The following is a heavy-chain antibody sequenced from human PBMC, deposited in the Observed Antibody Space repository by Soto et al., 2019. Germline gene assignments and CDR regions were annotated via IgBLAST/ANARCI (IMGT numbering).Heavy chain of an antibody. D-gene: IGHD1-1*01. CDR3: ARDPDTTSKIGH. CDR1: GFTFSDHH. CDR2: ISTSGSPL. J-gene: IGHJ4*02. Sequence: PGGSLRLSCTASGFTFSDHHMSWIRQAPGKGLEWVSYISTSGSPLYYADSVKGRFTISRDNAKNSLYLQMSSLRAEDTALYYCARDPDTTSKIGHWGQGTQVTVSS. V-gene: IGHV3-11*01.